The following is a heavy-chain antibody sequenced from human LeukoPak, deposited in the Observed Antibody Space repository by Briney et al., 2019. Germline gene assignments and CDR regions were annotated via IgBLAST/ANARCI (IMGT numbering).Heavy chain of an antibody. CDR1: GYSISSGYY. D-gene: IGHD6-13*01. J-gene: IGHJ4*02. CDR2: IYHSGST. V-gene: IGHV4-38-2*01. CDR3: ARAPAAAGTGGDY. Sequence: SETLSLTCAVSGYSISSGYYWGWIRQPPGKGLEWIGSIYHSGSTYYNPSLKSRVPISVDTSKNQFSLKLSSVTAADTAVYYCARAPAAAGTGGDYWGQGTLVTVSS.